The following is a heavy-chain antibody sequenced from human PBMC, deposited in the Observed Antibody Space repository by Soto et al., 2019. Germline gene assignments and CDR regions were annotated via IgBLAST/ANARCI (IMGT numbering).Heavy chain of an antibody. D-gene: IGHD3-16*02. CDR3: ARETMITFGGVIVSSWYFDL. Sequence: QVQLQESGPGLVKPSQTLSLTCTVSGGSISSGGYYWSWIRQHPGKGLEWIGYIYYSGSTYYNPSXXXRVTISVDTSXXHXSXXLSSVAAADTAVYYCARETMITFGGVIVSSWYFDLWGRGTLVTVSS. CDR1: GGSISSGGYY. CDR2: IYYSGST. J-gene: IGHJ2*01. V-gene: IGHV4-31*03.